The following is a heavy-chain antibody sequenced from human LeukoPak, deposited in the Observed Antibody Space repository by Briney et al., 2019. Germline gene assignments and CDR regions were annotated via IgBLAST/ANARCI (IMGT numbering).Heavy chain of an antibody. CDR3: AKDLTPDGVWDIDY. D-gene: IGHD1-14*01. V-gene: IGHV3-23*01. CDR1: GFTFSTYS. Sequence: GGSLRLSCTASGFTFSTYSMSWVRQAPGRGLEWISGIYGNGREKFYADSVKGRFTISRDNSKNTLFLYMDTLRAEDTALYYCAKDLTPDGVWDIDYWGRGTLVTVSP. CDR2: IYGNGREK. J-gene: IGHJ4*02.